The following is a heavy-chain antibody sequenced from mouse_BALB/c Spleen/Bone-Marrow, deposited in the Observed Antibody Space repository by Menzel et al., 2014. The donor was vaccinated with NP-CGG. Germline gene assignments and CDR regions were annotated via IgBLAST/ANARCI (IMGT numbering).Heavy chain of an antibody. CDR3: TRRRSLDY. CDR1: GYAFTNYW. V-gene: IGHV1-63*01. Sequence: QVHVKQSGTELVRPGTSVKISCKASGYAFTNYWLGWVKQRPGHGLEWIGDIYPGSGNTYYNEEFKGKATLTADKSSSTAYMQLSGRTSEDSAVYFCTRRRSLDYWGQGTTLTVSS. CDR2: IYPGSGNT. J-gene: IGHJ2*01.